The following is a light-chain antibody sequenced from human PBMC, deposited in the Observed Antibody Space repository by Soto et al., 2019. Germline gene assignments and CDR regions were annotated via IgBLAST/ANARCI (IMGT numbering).Light chain of an antibody. Sequence: ELVMTQSPASLSVSQGERATLSCRASQSLATNLAWFQQKPGQVPRLLIHGAPTKATGVPARFSGSGSGTAFTLTISSLQSEDFAVYYCQQYNMWPRTFGQGTKVDIK. V-gene: IGKV3-15*01. CDR2: GAP. CDR3: QQYNMWPRT. J-gene: IGKJ1*01. CDR1: QSLATN.